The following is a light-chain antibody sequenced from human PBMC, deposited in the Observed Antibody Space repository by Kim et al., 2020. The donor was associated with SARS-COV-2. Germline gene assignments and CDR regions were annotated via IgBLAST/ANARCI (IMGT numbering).Light chain of an antibody. CDR3: SSYAGSNNVV. J-gene: IGLJ2*01. V-gene: IGLV2-8*01. Sequence: GQSVTISCTGTSGDVGGYNYVYWFLRPPRKAPINMINEVTTGPSGVPDRFSGSMSGNPASLTVSGLQAEDEADHYCSSYAGSNNVVFGGGTQLTVL. CDR2: EVT. CDR1: SGDVGGYNY.